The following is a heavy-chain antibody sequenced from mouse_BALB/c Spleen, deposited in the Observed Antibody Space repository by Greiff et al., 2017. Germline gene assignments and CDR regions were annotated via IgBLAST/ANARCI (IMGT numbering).Heavy chain of an antibody. J-gene: IGHJ2*01. Sequence: VQLQQSGAELVRSGASVKLSCTASGFNIKDYYMHWVKQRPEQGLEWIGWIDPENGDTEYAPKFQGKATMTADTSSNTAYLQLSSLTSEDTAVYYCNACYYDYHYFDYWGQGTTLTVSS. CDR1: GFNIKDYY. V-gene: IGHV14-4*02. CDR3: NACYYDYHYFDY. D-gene: IGHD2-4*01. CDR2: IDPENGDT.